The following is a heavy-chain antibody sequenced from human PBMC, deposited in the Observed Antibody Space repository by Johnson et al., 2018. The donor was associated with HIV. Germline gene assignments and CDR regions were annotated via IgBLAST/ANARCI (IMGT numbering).Heavy chain of an antibody. V-gene: IGHV3-9*01. Sequence: VQLVESGGGLVQPGGSLRLSCAASGFTFSSYAMHWVRQAPGKGLEWVSGISWNSGSIGYADSVKGRFTIYRDNAKNSLYLQMNSLRAEDTALYYCAKERDWDDAFDIWGQGTMVTVSS. J-gene: IGHJ3*02. CDR1: GFTFSSYA. D-gene: IGHD3-9*01. CDR2: ISWNSGSI. CDR3: AKERDWDDAFDI.